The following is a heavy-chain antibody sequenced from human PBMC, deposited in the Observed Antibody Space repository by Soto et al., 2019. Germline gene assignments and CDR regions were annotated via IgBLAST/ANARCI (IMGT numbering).Heavy chain of an antibody. Sequence: GGSLRLSCAASGFTFSNAWINWVRQAPGKGLEWVSTISGTGGSTYYPDSVKGRFTISRDNSKNTVYLQMNSLRAEDAAVYYCAKEMTSGYYLFDYWGQGTLVTVSS. CDR1: GFTFSNAW. CDR3: AKEMTSGYYLFDY. V-gene: IGHV3-23*01. J-gene: IGHJ4*02. CDR2: ISGTGGST. D-gene: IGHD3-22*01.